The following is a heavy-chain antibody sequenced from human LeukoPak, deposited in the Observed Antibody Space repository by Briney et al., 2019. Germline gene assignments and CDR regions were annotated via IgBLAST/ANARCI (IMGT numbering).Heavy chain of an antibody. CDR1: GGSISSYY. D-gene: IGHD2-2*01. Sequence: PSETLSLTCTASGGSISSYYWSWIRQPPGKGLEWIGYIYYSGSTNYNPSLKSRVTISVDTSKNQFSLKLSSVTAADTAVYYCASSDCSSTSCYPYYFDYWGQGTLVTVSS. J-gene: IGHJ4*02. V-gene: IGHV4-59*08. CDR3: ASSDCSSTSCYPYYFDY. CDR2: IYYSGST.